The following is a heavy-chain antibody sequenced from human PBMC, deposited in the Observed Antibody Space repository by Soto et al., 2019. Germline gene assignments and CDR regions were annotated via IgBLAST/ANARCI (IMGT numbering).Heavy chain of an antibody. CDR2: IYPGDSDT. J-gene: IGHJ5*02. CDR3: ATYGSGSYYKDSNNWFDP. V-gene: IGHV5-51*01. Sequence: GESLKISCKDYGYSFTNNWIAWVRQMPGKGLEWMGIIYPGDSDTRYSPSFQGQVTISADKSISTAYLQWSSLKASDTAMYYCATYGSGSYYKDSNNWFDPWGQGTLVTVSS. D-gene: IGHD3-10*01. CDR1: GYSFTNNW.